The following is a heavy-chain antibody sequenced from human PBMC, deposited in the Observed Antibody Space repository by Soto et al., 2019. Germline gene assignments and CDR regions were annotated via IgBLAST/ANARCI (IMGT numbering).Heavy chain of an antibody. V-gene: IGHV1-18*01. D-gene: IGHD3-22*01. CDR3: ARELNTESSAYYSFAF. Sequence: GASVKVSCKTSGYIFTACGLAWLRQARGQRPEWMGWVSTNDDRTNYAQKFQGRVTMTTDRSTTTTSMELRSLRPDDTAVYYCARELNTESSAYYSFAFWGQGTLVTVSS. J-gene: IGHJ4*02. CDR1: GYIFTACG. CDR2: VSTNDDRT.